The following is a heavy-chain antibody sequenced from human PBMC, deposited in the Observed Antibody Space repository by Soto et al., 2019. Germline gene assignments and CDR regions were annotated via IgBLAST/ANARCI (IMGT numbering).Heavy chain of an antibody. CDR2: ISAYNGNT. Sequence: ASVKVSCKASGYTFTSYGISWVRQAPGQGLEWMGWISAYNGNTNYAQKLQGRVTMTTDTSTSTAYMELRSLRSDDTAVYYCARLEYSSGWYDYFDYWGQGTLVTVSS. CDR3: ARLEYSSGWYDYFDY. J-gene: IGHJ4*02. D-gene: IGHD6-19*01. V-gene: IGHV1-18*01. CDR1: GYTFTSYG.